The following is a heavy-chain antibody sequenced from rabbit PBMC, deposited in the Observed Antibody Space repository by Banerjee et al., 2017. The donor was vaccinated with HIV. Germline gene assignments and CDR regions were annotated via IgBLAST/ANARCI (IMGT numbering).Heavy chain of an antibody. CDR3: ARDTGSSFSSYGMDL. Sequence: QSLEESGGDLVKPGASLTLTCTASGFSLSYNNVMCWVRQAPGKGLEWIGCINTSSGGAAYATWAKGRFTCSKTSSTTVTLQMTSLTVADTATYFCARDTGSSFSSYGMDLWGPGTLVTVS. CDR1: GFSLSYNNV. J-gene: IGHJ6*01. CDR2: INTSSGGA. D-gene: IGHD8-1*01. V-gene: IGHV1S40*01.